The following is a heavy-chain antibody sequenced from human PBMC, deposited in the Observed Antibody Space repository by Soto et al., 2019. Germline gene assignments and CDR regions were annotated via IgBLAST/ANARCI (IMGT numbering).Heavy chain of an antibody. Sequence: QVQLVESGGGVVQPGRSLRLSCAASGFTFSSYGMHWVRQAPGKGLEWVAVISYDGSNKYYADSVKGRFTISRDNSKNTLYLQMNSLRAEDTAVYYCEAYVVMSTGYFDYWGQGTLVTVSS. J-gene: IGHJ4*02. CDR3: EAYVVMSTGYFDY. D-gene: IGHD3-22*01. CDR2: ISYDGSNK. CDR1: GFTFSSYG. V-gene: IGHV3-30*03.